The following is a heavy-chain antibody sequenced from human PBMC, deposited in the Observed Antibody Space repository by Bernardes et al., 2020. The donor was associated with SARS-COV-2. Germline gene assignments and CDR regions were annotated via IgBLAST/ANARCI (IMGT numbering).Heavy chain of an antibody. CDR1: GGSTRTYY. D-gene: IGHD3-10*01. V-gene: IGHV4-4*07. Sequence: SESLSLTRSVSGGSTRTYYSSWIRPPAGKGLEWIGRMSASGSSNHNPSPRSRITMSVDTPQNQISLELSSVTAADTAVYYCARAGGTSGRGMDVWGQGTTVTVSS. J-gene: IGHJ6*02. CDR2: MSASGSS. CDR3: ARAGGTSGRGMDV.